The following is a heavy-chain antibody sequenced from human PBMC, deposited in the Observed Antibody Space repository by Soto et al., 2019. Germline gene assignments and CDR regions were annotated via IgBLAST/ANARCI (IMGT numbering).Heavy chain of an antibody. J-gene: IGHJ6*02. V-gene: IGHV3-9*01. CDR1: GFTFDDYA. CDR3: AKDRGVAKNYYYYGMDV. D-gene: IGHD2-15*01. CDR2: ISWNSGSI. Sequence: GGSLRLSCAASGFTFDDYAMHWVRQAPGKGLEWVSGISWNSGSIGYADSGKGRFTISRDNAKNSLYLQMNSLRAEDTALYYCAKDRGVAKNYYYYGMDVWGQGTTVTVSS.